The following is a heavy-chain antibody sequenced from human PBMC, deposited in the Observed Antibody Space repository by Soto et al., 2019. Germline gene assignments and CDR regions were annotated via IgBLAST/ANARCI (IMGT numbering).Heavy chain of an antibody. V-gene: IGHV3-7*01. CDR2: IKQDGTEK. CDR1: GFTVSRYW. Sequence: GASLRLSFAASGFTVSRYWMNWVRQAPGKGLEWVANIKQDGTEKNYVDSVKGRFTISRDNARKSLYLQMDSLRAEDTAVYFCARGDTPMITGMDSFDIWGQGTMVTVSS. CDR3: ARGDTPMITGMDSFDI. J-gene: IGHJ3*02. D-gene: IGHD5-18*01.